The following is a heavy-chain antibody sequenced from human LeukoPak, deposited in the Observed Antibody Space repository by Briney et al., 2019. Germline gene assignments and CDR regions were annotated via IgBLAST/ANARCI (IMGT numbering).Heavy chain of an antibody. CDR3: ARYCSSTSCYSDY. V-gene: IGHV1-2*02. Sequence: ASVKVSCKASGYTFTDFYIHWVRQAPGQGPEWMGWINPNSGDTNYAQKFQGRVTVTRDTSISTAYMELSRLRSDDTAVYYCARYCSSTSCYSDYWGQGTLVTVSS. D-gene: IGHD2-2*01. CDR2: INPNSGDT. J-gene: IGHJ4*02. CDR1: GYTFTDFY.